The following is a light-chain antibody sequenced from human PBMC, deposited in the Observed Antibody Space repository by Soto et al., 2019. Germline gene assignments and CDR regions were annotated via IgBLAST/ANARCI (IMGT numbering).Light chain of an antibody. J-gene: IGLJ2*01. V-gene: IGLV1-40*01. CDR3: LSFDSSLSVV. CDR2: GNT. CDR1: SSNIGAGYD. Sequence: QSVLTQPPSVSGAPGQRVTISCTGSSSNIGAGYDVHWYQHLPGRAPKLLIYGNTNRPSVVPDRFSGSKSGTSASLAITGLQAEDEADYYCLSFDSSLSVVFGGGTKLTVL.